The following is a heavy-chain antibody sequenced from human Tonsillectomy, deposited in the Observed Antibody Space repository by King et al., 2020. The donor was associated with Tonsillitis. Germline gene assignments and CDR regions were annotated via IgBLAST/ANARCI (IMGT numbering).Heavy chain of an antibody. Sequence: VQLVESGGGVVQPGRSLRLSCAASGFTFSSYAMHWVRQAPGKGLEWVAVISYDESNKYYADPVEGRFAISRDNSKNTLYLQMNSLRAEDTAVYSCAREREREAYRGYSYYWGHTFDIWGQGTMVTVSS. J-gene: IGHJ3*02. CDR1: GFTFSSYA. CDR2: ISYDESNK. D-gene: IGHD5-18*01. CDR3: AREREREAYRGYSYYWGHTFDI. V-gene: IGHV3-30*09.